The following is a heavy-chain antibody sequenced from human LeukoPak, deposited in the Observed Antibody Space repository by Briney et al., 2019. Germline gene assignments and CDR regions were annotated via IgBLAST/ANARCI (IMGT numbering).Heavy chain of an antibody. CDR1: GGSFSGYY. J-gene: IGHJ4*02. CDR3: ARGNGRYDYVWGSYRPYYFDY. V-gene: IGHV4-34*01. CDR2: INHSAST. Sequence: TETLCLTCAVYGGSFSGYYWSWIRQPPGKGLEWIGEINHSASTNYNPSLKSRVTISVDTSKNQFSLKLSSVTAADTAVYYCARGNGRYDYVWGSYRPYYFDYWGQGTLVTVSS. D-gene: IGHD3-16*02.